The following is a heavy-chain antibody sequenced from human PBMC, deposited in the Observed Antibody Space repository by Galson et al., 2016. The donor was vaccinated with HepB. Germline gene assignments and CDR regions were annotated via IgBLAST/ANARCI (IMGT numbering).Heavy chain of an antibody. Sequence: SLRLSCAASGFTFSNYVMTWVRQSPGKGLEWVSRIGGPGRSKDYADSVNGRFTIFRDNSKNTLYLQIDSLRSEDTAVYYCVKAFTTADNFYQFGIDVWGKGTTVTVSS. CDR3: VKAFTTADNFYQFGIDV. CDR1: GFTFSNYV. V-gene: IGHV3-23*01. J-gene: IGHJ6*04. CDR2: IGGPGRSK. D-gene: IGHD1-1*01.